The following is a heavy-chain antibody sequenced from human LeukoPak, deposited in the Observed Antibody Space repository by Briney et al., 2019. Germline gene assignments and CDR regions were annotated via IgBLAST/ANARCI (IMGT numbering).Heavy chain of an antibody. CDR3: AREGATYNWFDP. D-gene: IGHD1-26*01. CDR1: GGSFGGYY. J-gene: IGHJ5*02. CDR2: INHSGST. V-gene: IGHV4-34*01. Sequence: SETLSLTCAVYGGSFGGYYWSWIRQPPGKGLEWIGEINHSGSTNYNPSLKSRVTISVDTSKNQFSLKLSSVTAADTAVYYCAREGATYNWFDPWGQGTLVTVSS.